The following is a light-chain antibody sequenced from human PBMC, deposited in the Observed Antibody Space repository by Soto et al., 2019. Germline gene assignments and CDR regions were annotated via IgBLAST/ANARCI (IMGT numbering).Light chain of an antibody. CDR3: QQSYSTPRT. Sequence: DIQMTQSPSSLSASVGDRVTITCRASQSISNYLNWYQQKPGKAPKLLLYGASNLQSGVPSRFSGSGSGTDFTLTISSLQPEDFATYYCQQSYSTPRTFGQGTKVEIK. CDR1: QSISNY. V-gene: IGKV1-39*01. CDR2: GAS. J-gene: IGKJ1*01.